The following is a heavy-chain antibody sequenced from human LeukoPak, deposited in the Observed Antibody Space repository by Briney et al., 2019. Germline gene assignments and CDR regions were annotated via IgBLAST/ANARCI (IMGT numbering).Heavy chain of an antibody. CDR1: GGSFSGYY. V-gene: IGHV4-34*01. D-gene: IGHD2-2*01. J-gene: IGHJ5*02. Sequence: PSETLSLTCAVYGGSFSGYYWSWIRQPPGKGLEWIGEINHSGSTNYNPSLKSRVTISVDTSKNQFSLKLSSVTAADTAVYYCARGLSSTSCYLTWGQGTLVTVSS. CDR3: ARGLSSTSCYLT. CDR2: INHSGST.